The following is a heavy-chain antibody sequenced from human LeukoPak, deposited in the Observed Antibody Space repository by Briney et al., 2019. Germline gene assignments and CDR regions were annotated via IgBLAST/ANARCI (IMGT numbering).Heavy chain of an antibody. Sequence: QPGGSLRLSCAASGFTFSAYWMSWVRQAPRKGLERVANINQDGSEKYYVDSVKGRLTISRDNAKNSLYLQMNSLRAEDTAVYYCARDFVGRREGYSPDYWGQGTLVTVSS. CDR1: GFTFSAYW. V-gene: IGHV3-7*01. CDR3: ARDFVGRREGYSPDY. J-gene: IGHJ4*02. CDR2: INQDGSEK. D-gene: IGHD5-24*01.